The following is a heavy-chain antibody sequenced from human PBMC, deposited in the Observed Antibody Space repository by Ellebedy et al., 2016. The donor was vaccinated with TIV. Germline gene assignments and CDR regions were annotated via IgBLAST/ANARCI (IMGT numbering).Heavy chain of an antibody. J-gene: IGHJ6*02. V-gene: IGHV6-1*01. Sequence: MPSETLSFTCAIPGDSVSSNSAGWNWIRQSPSRGLYWLGRTYYRSKWYNVYAVSVKSRITINPDTSKNQFSLQLNSVTPEDTAVYYCARRSSRNVMDVWGQGTTVTVSS. CDR1: GDSVSSNSAG. CDR2: TYYRSKWYN. CDR3: ARRSSRNVMDV. D-gene: IGHD6-13*01.